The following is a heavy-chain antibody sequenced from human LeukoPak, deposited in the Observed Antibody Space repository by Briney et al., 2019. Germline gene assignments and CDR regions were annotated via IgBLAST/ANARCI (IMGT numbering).Heavy chain of an antibody. CDR3: ARFKREWLRSEYYFDY. D-gene: IGHD5-12*01. J-gene: IGHJ4*02. CDR2: ISSSSSYT. Sequence: PGGSLRPSCAASGFTFSDYYMSWIRQAPGKGLEWVSYISSSSSYTNYADSVKGRFTISRDNAKNSLYLQMNSLRAEDTAVYYCARFKREWLRSEYYFDYWGQGTLVTASS. CDR1: GFTFSDYY. V-gene: IGHV3-11*06.